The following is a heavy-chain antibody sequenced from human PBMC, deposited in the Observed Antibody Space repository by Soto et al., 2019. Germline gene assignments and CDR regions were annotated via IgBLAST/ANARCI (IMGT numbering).Heavy chain of an antibody. CDR1: GGSFSGYY. CDR3: ARAYIAARLKIFGY. V-gene: IGHV4-34*01. Sequence: SSETLSLTCAVYGGSFSGYYWSWIRQPPGKGLEWIGEINHSGSTNYNPSLKSRVTISVDTSKNQFSLKLSSVTAADTAVYYCARAYIAARLKIFGYWGQGTLVTVSS. CDR2: INHSGST. J-gene: IGHJ4*02. D-gene: IGHD6-6*01.